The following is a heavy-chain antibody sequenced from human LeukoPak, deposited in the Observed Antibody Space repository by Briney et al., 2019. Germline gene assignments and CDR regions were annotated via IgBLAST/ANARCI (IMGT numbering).Heavy chain of an antibody. CDR2: IRSKAYGGTT. Sequence: GGSLRLSCTASGFTFGDYAMSWLRQAPGKGLEWVGFIRSKAYGGTTEYAASVKGRFTISRDDSKSIAYLQMNSLKTEDTAVYYCTRGSIAARQKFWFDPWGQGTLVTVSS. CDR3: TRGSIAARQKFWFDP. J-gene: IGHJ5*02. V-gene: IGHV3-49*03. D-gene: IGHD6-6*01. CDR1: GFTFGDYA.